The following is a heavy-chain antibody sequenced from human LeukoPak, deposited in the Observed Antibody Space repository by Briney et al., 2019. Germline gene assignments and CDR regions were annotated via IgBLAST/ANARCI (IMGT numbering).Heavy chain of an antibody. Sequence: GRSVRLSCTVSGLTFSTYAMHWLRQAPGKGLEWVAVIAYDGSNTYYLDSVKGRFTISRDNSENTLYLQMNSLRAEDTAVYYCSIDIGSTSLYNWFDPWGQGTLVTVSS. CDR1: GLTFSTYA. D-gene: IGHD2-2*01. CDR2: IAYDGSNT. CDR3: SIDIGSTSLYNWFDP. V-gene: IGHV3-33*05. J-gene: IGHJ5*02.